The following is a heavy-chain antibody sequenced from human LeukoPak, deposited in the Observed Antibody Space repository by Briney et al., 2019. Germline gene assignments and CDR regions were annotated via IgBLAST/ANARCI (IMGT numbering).Heavy chain of an antibody. V-gene: IGHV3-30*02. D-gene: IGHD7-27*01. Sequence: AGGSLRLSCAASGFTFSSYGMHWVRQAPGKGLEWVAFIRYDGSNKYYADSVKGRFTISRDNSKNTLYLQMNSLRAEDTAVYYCAKRGLNWGSNWFDPWGQGTLVTVSS. CDR1: GFTFSSYG. CDR2: IRYDGSNK. CDR3: AKRGLNWGSNWFDP. J-gene: IGHJ5*02.